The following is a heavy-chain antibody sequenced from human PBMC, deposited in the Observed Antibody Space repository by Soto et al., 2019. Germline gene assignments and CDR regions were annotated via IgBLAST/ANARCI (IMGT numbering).Heavy chain of an antibody. CDR2: IIPIFGTA. D-gene: IGHD6-6*01. Sequence: GASVKVSCKASGGTFSSYAISWVRQAPGQGLEWMGGIIPIFGTANYAQKFQGRVTITADESTSTAYMELSSLRSEDTAVYYCATQLGVLVSYGMDVWGQGTTVTVSS. J-gene: IGHJ6*02. V-gene: IGHV1-69*13. CDR3: ATQLGVLVSYGMDV. CDR1: GGTFSSYA.